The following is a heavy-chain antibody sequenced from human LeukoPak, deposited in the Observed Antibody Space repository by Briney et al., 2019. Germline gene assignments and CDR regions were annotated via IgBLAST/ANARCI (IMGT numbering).Heavy chain of an antibody. CDR1: GYTFTSYY. Sequence: ASVKVSRKASGYTFTSYYMHWVRQAPGQGLEWMGIINPSGGSTSHAQKFQGRVTMTRDTSTSTVYMELSSLRSEDTAVYYCARLYGDYGGADYWGQGTLVTVSS. CDR2: INPSGGST. J-gene: IGHJ4*02. CDR3: ARLYGDYGGADY. V-gene: IGHV1-46*01. D-gene: IGHD4-17*01.